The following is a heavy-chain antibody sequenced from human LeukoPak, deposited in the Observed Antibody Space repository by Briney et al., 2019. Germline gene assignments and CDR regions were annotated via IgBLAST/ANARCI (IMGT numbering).Heavy chain of an antibody. CDR2: INHSGST. V-gene: IGHV4-34*01. CDR3: ARSPQLVLDY. D-gene: IGHD6-6*01. CDR1: GGSFSGYY. Sequence: SETLSLTCAVYGGSFSGYYWSWIRQPPGKGLEWIGEINHSGSTNYNPSLKSRVTISVDTSKNQFSLKLSTVTAADTAVYYCARSPQLVLDYWGQGTLVTVSS. J-gene: IGHJ4*02.